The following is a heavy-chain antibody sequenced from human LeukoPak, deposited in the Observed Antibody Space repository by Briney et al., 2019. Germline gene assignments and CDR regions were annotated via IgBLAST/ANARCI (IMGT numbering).Heavy chain of an antibody. CDR3: ARAPPRSGWELPGLGAFDI. D-gene: IGHD1-26*01. CDR1: GYTFTSYY. Sequence: GASVKVSCKASGYTFTSYYMHWVRQAPGQGLEWMGVINPSGGSTSYAQKFQGRVTITRDTSASTAYMELSSLRSEDTAVCYCARAPPRSGWELPGLGAFDIWGQGTMVTVSS. V-gene: IGHV1-46*01. CDR2: INPSGGST. J-gene: IGHJ3*02.